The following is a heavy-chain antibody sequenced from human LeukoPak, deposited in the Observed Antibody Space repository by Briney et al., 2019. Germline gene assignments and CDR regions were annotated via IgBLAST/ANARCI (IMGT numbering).Heavy chain of an antibody. V-gene: IGHV4-59*01. J-gene: IGHJ4*02. Sequence: PSETLSLTCTVSGGSISSYYWSWIRQPPGKGLEWIGYIYYSGSTNYNPSLKSRVTISVDTSKNQFSLKLSSVTAADTAVYYCARVAGGSGWYVDYWGQGTLVTVSS. CDR3: ARVAGGSGWYVDY. D-gene: IGHD6-19*01. CDR1: GGSISSYY. CDR2: IYYSGST.